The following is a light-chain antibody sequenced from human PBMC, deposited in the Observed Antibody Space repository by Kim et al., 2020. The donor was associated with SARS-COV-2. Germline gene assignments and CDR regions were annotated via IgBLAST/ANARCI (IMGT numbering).Light chain of an antibody. CDR1: SSNLGAGYD. Sequence: ISCTGSSSNLGAGYDVHRSQQLPGTAPKLLLYGNSNRPSGVPDRFSGSKSGTSAALAITGLQAEDEADYYCQSYDSSLSGSHVVFGGGTQLTVL. CDR3: QSYDSSLSGSHVV. J-gene: IGLJ2*01. CDR2: GNS. V-gene: IGLV1-40*01.